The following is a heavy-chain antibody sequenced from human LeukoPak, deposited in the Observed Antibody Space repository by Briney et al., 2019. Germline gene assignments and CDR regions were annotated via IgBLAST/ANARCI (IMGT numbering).Heavy chain of an antibody. V-gene: IGHV3-11*06. J-gene: IGHJ4*02. CDR3: ARAYSSSFVSV. D-gene: IGHD6-13*01. Sequence: GGSLRLSCAASGFTFSDYYTSWIRQAPGKGLEWVSYISSSSSYTNYADSVKGRFTISRDNAKNSLYLQMNSLRAEDTAVYYCARAYSSSFVSVWGQGTLVTVSS. CDR1: GFTFSDYY. CDR2: ISSSSSYT.